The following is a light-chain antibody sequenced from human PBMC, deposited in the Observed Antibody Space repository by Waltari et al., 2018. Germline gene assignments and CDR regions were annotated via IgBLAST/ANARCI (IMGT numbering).Light chain of an antibody. CDR3: CSYTGRATLI. V-gene: IGLV2-14*01. CDR1: SSDIGAYSY. J-gene: IGLJ2*01. Sequence: QSALTQPASVSGSPGQPLTISCTGTSSDIGAYSYVSWYQQLPGRPPKLIIFTLTERPSGVSNRFSGSKSGNTASLTISGLQADDEADYYCCSYTGRATLICGGGTVLTVL. CDR2: TLT.